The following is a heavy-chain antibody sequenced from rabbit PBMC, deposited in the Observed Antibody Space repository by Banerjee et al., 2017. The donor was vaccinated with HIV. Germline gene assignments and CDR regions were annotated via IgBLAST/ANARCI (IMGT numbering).Heavy chain of an antibody. Sequence: QQLVESGGGLVKPGASLTLTCTASGFDFSSSYYMCWVRQAPGKGPEWIGCIDAGSSGSTYYASWAKGRFTIAKTSSTTVTLQMTSLTAADTATYFCARDLYVVDGGHGYIIFDLWGQGTLVTVS. V-gene: IGHV1S40*01. CDR3: ARDLYVVDGGHGYIIFDL. CDR1: GFDFSSSYY. CDR2: IDAGSSGST. D-gene: IGHD6-1*01. J-gene: IGHJ4*01.